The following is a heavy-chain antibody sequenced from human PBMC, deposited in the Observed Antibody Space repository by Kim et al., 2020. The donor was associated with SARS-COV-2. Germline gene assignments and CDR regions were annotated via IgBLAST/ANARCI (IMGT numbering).Heavy chain of an antibody. CDR3: ARGGEKLELPFDY. V-gene: IGHV4-31*02. J-gene: IGHJ4*02. Sequence: YNPSLKSRVTISVETAKTQFPLKLSSVTAADTAVYYGARGGEKLELPFDYWGQGTLVTVSS. D-gene: IGHD1-7*01.